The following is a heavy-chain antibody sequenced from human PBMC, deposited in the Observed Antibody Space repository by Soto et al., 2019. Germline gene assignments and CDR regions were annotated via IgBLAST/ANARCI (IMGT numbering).Heavy chain of an antibody. CDR2: ISSSSSTI. Sequence: PGGSLGLSGSASGFTFSSYSVNWVRQALGKGLEWVSYISSSSSTIYYADSVKGRFTISRDNAKNSLYLQMNSLRAEDTAVYYCAICSGSATWYFDTWGLDTLLTVSS. J-gene: IGHJ2*01. D-gene: IGHD2-15*01. CDR1: GFTFSSYS. CDR3: AICSGSATWYFDT. V-gene: IGHV3-48*01.